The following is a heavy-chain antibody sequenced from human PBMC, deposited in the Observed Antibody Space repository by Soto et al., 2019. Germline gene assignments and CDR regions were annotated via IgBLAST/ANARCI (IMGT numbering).Heavy chain of an antibody. V-gene: IGHV4-34*01. CDR3: ARGLRVYGYGMDV. Sequence: SETLSLTCAVYGGSFSGYYWSWIRQPPGKGLEWIGEINHSGSTNYNPSLKSRVTISVDTSKNQFSLKLSSVTAADTAVYYCARGLRVYGYGMDVWGQGTTVTVSS. J-gene: IGHJ6*02. D-gene: IGHD2-8*01. CDR2: INHSGST. CDR1: GGSFSGYY.